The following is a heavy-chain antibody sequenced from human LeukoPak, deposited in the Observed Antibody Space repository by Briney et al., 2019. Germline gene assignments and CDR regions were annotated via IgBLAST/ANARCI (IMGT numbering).Heavy chain of an antibody. CDR1: GYIFTGFY. V-gene: IGHV1-2*02. J-gene: IGHJ5*02. CDR3: ARNGQLLSGGNWFDP. CDR2: INPNIGDT. Sequence: ASVKVSCKASGYIFTGFYMHWVRQAPGQGPEWMGWINPNIGDTKYAQKFHDRVTMTRDTSLTTAYMELTRLTSDDTAFYYCARNGQLLSGGNWFDPWGQGALVTVSS. D-gene: IGHD2-2*01.